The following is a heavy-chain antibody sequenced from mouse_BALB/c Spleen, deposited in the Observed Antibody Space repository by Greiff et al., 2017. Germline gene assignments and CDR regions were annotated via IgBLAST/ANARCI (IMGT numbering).Heavy chain of an antibody. Sequence: EVQRVESGGGLVQPGGSRKLSCAASGFTFSSFGMHWVRQAPEKGLEWVAYISSGSSTIYYADTVKGRFTISRDNPKNTLFLQMTSLRSEDTAMYYCARDYGYVSWYFDVWGAGTTVTVSS. CDR2: ISSGSSTI. CDR1: GFTFSSFG. CDR3: ARDYGYVSWYFDV. J-gene: IGHJ1*01. D-gene: IGHD1-2*01. V-gene: IGHV5-17*02.